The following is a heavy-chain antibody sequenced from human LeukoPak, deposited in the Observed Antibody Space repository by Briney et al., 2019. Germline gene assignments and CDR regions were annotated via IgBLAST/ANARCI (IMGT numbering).Heavy chain of an antibody. CDR3: ARLGYDSGYSLFDY. V-gene: IGHV4-59*08. CDR1: GGSIRSYY. CDR2: IYYSGST. D-gene: IGHD5-12*01. J-gene: IGHJ4*02. Sequence: PSETLSLTCTVSGGSIRSYYWSWIRQPPGKGLEWIGYIYYSGSTNYNPSLKSRVTISVETSKNHFSLKLSSVTAADTAVYYCARLGYDSGYSLFDYWGQGTLVTVSS.